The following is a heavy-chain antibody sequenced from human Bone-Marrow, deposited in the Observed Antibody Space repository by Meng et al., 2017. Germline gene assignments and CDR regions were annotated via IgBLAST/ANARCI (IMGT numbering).Heavy chain of an antibody. Sequence: QVQLQDSGPGLVKHSGTLSLTCTVSGGSISGSSWWTWGRQPPGKGLEWIGEIYHTGSTNYNPSLKSRVTISVDKSKNQFSLKLSSVTAADTAVYYCARGYCSTTNCNWFDPWGQGTLVTVSS. V-gene: IGHV4-4*02. CDR3: ARGYCSTTNCNWFDP. CDR1: GGSISGSSW. D-gene: IGHD2-2*01. J-gene: IGHJ5*02. CDR2: IYHTGST.